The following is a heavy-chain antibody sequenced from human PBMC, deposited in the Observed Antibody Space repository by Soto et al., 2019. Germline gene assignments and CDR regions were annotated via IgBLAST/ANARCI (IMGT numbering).Heavy chain of an antibody. CDR1: GGSISSYY. J-gene: IGHJ5*02. CDR2: IYYSGST. CDR3: ARGRHFYYGSGSFHDP. D-gene: IGHD3-10*01. V-gene: IGHV4-59*12. Sequence: PSETLSLTCTVSGGSISSYYWSWIRQPPGKGLEWIGYIYYSGSTNYNPSLKSRVTISVDTSKNQFSLKLSSVTAADTAVYYCARGRHFYYGSGSFHDPWGQGTLVTVSS.